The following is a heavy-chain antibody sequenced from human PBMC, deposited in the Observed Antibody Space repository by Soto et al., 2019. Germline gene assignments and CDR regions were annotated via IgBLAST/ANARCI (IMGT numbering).Heavy chain of an antibody. D-gene: IGHD2-15*01. Sequence: QVQLVESGGGVVQPGRSLRLSCAASGFTFSSYGMHWVRQAPGKGLEWVAVIWYDGSNKYYADSVKGRFTISRDNSKNTLYLQMNSLRAEDTAVYYCARDGRNCSGGSCYPFGAFDIWGQGTMVTVS. CDR2: IWYDGSNK. CDR3: ARDGRNCSGGSCYPFGAFDI. V-gene: IGHV3-33*01. J-gene: IGHJ3*02. CDR1: GFTFSSYG.